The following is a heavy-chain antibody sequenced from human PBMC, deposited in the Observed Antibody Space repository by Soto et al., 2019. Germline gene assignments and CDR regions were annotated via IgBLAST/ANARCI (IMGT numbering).Heavy chain of an antibody. D-gene: IGHD3-22*01. Sequence: EVHLLESGGGLVQPGGSLRLSCAGSGFIFSDYAMGWVRQAPGKGLAWVSAISGSGAATYYADSVKGRFTVSRDNSNSTLLLQMSGLRAEDTVVSDWDYWYLYGGSGYSSFLYFAYWGQGTLVTVSS. CDR1: GFIFSDYA. J-gene: IGHJ4*02. V-gene: IGHV3-23*01. CDR3: DYWYLYGGSGYSSFLYFAY. CDR2: ISGSGAAT.